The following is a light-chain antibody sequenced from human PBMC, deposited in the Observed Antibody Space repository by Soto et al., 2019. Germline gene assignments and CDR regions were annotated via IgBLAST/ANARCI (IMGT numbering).Light chain of an antibody. V-gene: IGKV3-15*01. Sequence: EIVMTQSPATLSVSPGERATLSCRASQSVSSNLAWYQQKPGQAPRLLIYGASTRATRIPARFSGSGSGTEFTLTISSQQSEDFAVYYCQQYNNWPPWTFGQGTKVEIK. CDR3: QQYNNWPPWT. CDR2: GAS. J-gene: IGKJ1*01. CDR1: QSVSSN.